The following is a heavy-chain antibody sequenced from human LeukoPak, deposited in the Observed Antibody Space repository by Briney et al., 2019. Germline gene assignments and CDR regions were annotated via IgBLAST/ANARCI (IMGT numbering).Heavy chain of an antibody. Sequence: GESLKISCKGSGYSFTSYWIGWVRQMPGKGLEWMGIIYPGDSDTRYSPSFQGQVTISADKSISTAYMELSSLRSEDTAVYYCAREWVKIIAVAGTGNWFDPWGQGTLVTVSS. CDR1: GYSFTSYW. D-gene: IGHD6-19*01. CDR3: AREWVKIIAVAGTGNWFDP. V-gene: IGHV5-51*01. CDR2: IYPGDSDT. J-gene: IGHJ5*02.